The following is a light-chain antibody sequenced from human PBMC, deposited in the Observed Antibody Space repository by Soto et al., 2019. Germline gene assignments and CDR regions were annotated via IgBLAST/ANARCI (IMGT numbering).Light chain of an antibody. CDR3: QQRSKWPLT. CDR2: DAS. CDR1: QSVSSY. V-gene: IGKV3-11*01. Sequence: EIVLTQSPATLSLSPGERATLSCRASQSVSSYLAWYQQKPGQPPRLLIYDASNRATGIPARFSGSGSGTDFSLTISSLEPEDFAVYYCQQRSKWPLTFGGGTKVEIK. J-gene: IGKJ4*01.